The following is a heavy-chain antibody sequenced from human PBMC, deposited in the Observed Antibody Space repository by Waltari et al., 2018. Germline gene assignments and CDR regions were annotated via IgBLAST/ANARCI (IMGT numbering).Heavy chain of an antibody. CDR1: GDSISSFY. V-gene: IGHV4-4*07. CDR3: AREVLPNATIWRSYFDY. CDR2: IYTGRHP. D-gene: IGHD5-12*01. J-gene: IGHJ4*02. Sequence: QLHLQESGPGLVKPSETLSPTCTAPGDSISSFYWGWIRQPPGKGLEYIGRIYTGRHPNYDPSLESRVTMSIDTSKNEFSLKLSSVTAADTAVYYCAREVLPNATIWRSYFDYWGQGSLVTVSS.